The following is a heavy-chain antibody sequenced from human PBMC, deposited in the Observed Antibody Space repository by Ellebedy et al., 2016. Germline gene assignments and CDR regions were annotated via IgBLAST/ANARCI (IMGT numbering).Heavy chain of an antibody. CDR3: AGSDQSDDSFGI. D-gene: IGHD2-2*01. Sequence: GGSLRLXXAASGFPFSRYDIHWARQGTGKGLEWVSGIAIAGDTYYSGSVKGRFTISREDAKNSVYLQMDNLRAGDTAVYFCAGSDQSDDSFGIWGQGTMVTVSS. CDR1: GFPFSRYD. CDR2: IAIAGDT. J-gene: IGHJ3*02. V-gene: IGHV3-13*01.